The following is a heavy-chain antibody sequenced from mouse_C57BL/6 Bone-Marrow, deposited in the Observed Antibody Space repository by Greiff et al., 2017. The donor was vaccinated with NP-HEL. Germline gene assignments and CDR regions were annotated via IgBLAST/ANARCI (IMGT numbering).Heavy chain of an antibody. CDR3: ARLGYDYPDC. Sequence: VQLQQPGAELVKPGASVKMSCKASGYTFTSYWITWVKQRPGQGLEWIGDIYPGSGSTNYNEKFKSKATLTVDTSSSTAYMRLSSLTSEDSTVSYCARLGYDYPDCWDQGTTLTVSS. CDR1: GYTFTSYW. V-gene: IGHV1-55*01. D-gene: IGHD2-4*01. CDR2: IYPGSGST. J-gene: IGHJ2*01.